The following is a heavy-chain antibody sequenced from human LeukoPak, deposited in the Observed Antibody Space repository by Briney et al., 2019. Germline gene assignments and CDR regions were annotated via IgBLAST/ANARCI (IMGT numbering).Heavy chain of an antibody. D-gene: IGHD3-10*01. Sequence: GGSLRLSCAASGFTFSDYYMSWIRQAPGRGLEWVSYISSSCSTIYYADSVKRRFTISRDNAKNSLYLQMNSLRAEDTAVYYCARDPYGSGSFLDYWGQGTLVTVSS. CDR2: ISSSCSTI. J-gene: IGHJ4*02. CDR1: GFTFSDYY. CDR3: ARDPYGSGSFLDY. V-gene: IGHV3-11*04.